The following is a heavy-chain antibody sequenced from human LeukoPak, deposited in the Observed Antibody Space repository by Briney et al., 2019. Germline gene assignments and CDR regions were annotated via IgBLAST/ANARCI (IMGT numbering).Heavy chain of an antibody. CDR2: ISSSGSA. Sequence: SETLSLTCSVFGDSLGIYKWSWIRQPPGKGLEWIAHISSSGSAIYNPSLMSRVSMAVDTSKNQFSLRLISVTAADTAVYYCAREWSGFDFWGQGIMVTVSS. V-gene: IGHV4-59*01. CDR1: GDSLGIYK. D-gene: IGHD2-15*01. CDR3: AREWSGFDF. J-gene: IGHJ3*01.